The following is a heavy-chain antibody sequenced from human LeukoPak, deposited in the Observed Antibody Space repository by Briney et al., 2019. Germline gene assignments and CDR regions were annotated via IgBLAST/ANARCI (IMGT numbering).Heavy chain of an antibody. Sequence: GASVKVSCKASGYTFTGYYMHWVRQAPGQGLEWMGWINPNSGGTNYAQRFQGRVTMTRDTPITTAYMELSRLTSDDTAVYYCATGRGYSYGYESEDFYYMDVWGKGTTVTVSS. D-gene: IGHD5-18*01. CDR2: INPNSGGT. J-gene: IGHJ6*03. V-gene: IGHV1-2*02. CDR3: ATGRGYSYGYESEDFYYMDV. CDR1: GYTFTGYY.